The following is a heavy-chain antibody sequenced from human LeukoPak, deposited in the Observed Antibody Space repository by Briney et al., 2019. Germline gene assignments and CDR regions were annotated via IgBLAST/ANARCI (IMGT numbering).Heavy chain of an antibody. CDR1: GYLITSGYY. CDR3: ASKYCSSTSCYVYDAFDI. CDR2: IYHSGDT. J-gene: IGHJ3*02. V-gene: IGHV4-38-2*02. Sequence: PSETLSLTCTVSGYLITSGYYWGWIRQPPGKGLEWIGSIYHSGDTYYSPSLRSRVSMSVDTSKNQFSLKVSSVTAADTAVYYCASKYCSSTSCYVYDAFDIWGQGTMVTVSS. D-gene: IGHD2-2*01.